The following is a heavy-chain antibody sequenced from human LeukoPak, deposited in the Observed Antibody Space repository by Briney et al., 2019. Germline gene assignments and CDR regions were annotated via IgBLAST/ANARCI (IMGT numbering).Heavy chain of an antibody. D-gene: IGHD5-24*01. Sequence: SETLSLTCVVYGESFSGYSWSWIRQPPGKGLEWIGEINQRRNTNYNPSLKSRVTISIDTSRNQFSLKLGSVTAADTAVYYCARSPREMATNNWYFDLWGRGTLVTVSS. CDR3: ARSPREMATNNWYFDL. V-gene: IGHV4-34*01. CDR1: GESFSGYS. J-gene: IGHJ2*01. CDR2: INQRRNT.